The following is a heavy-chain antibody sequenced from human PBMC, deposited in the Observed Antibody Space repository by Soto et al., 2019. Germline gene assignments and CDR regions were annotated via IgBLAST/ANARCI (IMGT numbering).Heavy chain of an antibody. D-gene: IGHD3-10*01. CDR1: VYSFTSNW. Sequence: GESLKISCKGSVYSFTSNWIAWVRQMPGKGLEWMGIIYPGDSDTRYSPSFQGQVTISADKSISTAYLQWSSLKASDTAMYYCARQIRVNSVKVFDPWGQGTLVTVSS. V-gene: IGHV5-51*01. CDR3: ARQIRVNSVKVFDP. CDR2: IYPGDSDT. J-gene: IGHJ5*02.